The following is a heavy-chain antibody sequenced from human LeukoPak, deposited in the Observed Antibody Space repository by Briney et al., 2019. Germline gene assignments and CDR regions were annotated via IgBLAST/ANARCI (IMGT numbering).Heavy chain of an antibody. Sequence: GASVKVSCKTSGYTFTNYGISWVRQAPGQGLEWMGWISTYNGNTNYALKLQARVTMTTDTSTSTAYMELRSLRSDDTAVYYCARSVPDFGVVIQVGDPSHHYYGMDIWGQGTTVTVSS. V-gene: IGHV1-18*01. CDR3: ARSVPDFGVVIQVGDPSHHYYGMDI. D-gene: IGHD3-3*01. CDR2: ISTYNGNT. J-gene: IGHJ6*02. CDR1: GYTFTNYG.